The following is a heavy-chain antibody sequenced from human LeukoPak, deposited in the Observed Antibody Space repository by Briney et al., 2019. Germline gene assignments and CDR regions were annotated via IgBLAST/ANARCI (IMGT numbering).Heavy chain of an antibody. J-gene: IGHJ4*02. Sequence: GGSLRLSCAASGFTFSSYGMHWVRQAPGKGLEWVAVISYDGSNKYYADSVKGRFTISRDNSKNTLYLQMNSLRAEDTAVYYCGAAMKYGAFDYWGQGTLVTVSS. V-gene: IGHV3-30*03. D-gene: IGHD5-18*01. CDR1: GFTFSSYG. CDR2: ISYDGSNK. CDR3: GAAMKYGAFDY.